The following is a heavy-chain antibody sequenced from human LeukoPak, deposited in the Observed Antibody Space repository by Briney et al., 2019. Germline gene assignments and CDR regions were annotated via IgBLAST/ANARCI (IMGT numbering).Heavy chain of an antibody. CDR1: GGSFSGYY. D-gene: IGHD3-10*01. Sequence: KPSETLSLTCAVYGGSFSGYYWSWIRQPPGKGLEWIGEINHSGSTNYNPSLKSRVTISVDMSKNQFSLKLSSVTAADTAVYYCASRITMVRGVAIDYWGQGTLVTVSS. CDR2: INHSGST. CDR3: ASRITMVRGVAIDY. J-gene: IGHJ4*02. V-gene: IGHV4-34*01.